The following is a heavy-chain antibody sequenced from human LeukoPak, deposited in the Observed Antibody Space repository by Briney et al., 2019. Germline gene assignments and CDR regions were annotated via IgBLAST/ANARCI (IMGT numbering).Heavy chain of an antibody. J-gene: IGHJ5*02. CDR2: ISWNSGSI. CDR3: AKASSSSWFPIWFDP. Sequence: GGSLRLSCAASGFTFDDYAMHWVRQAPGKGLEWVSGISWNSGSIGYADSVKGRFTISRDNAKNSLYLQMNSLRAEDTALYYCAKASSSSWFPIWFDPWGQGTLVTVSS. CDR1: GFTFDDYA. D-gene: IGHD6-13*01. V-gene: IGHV3-9*01.